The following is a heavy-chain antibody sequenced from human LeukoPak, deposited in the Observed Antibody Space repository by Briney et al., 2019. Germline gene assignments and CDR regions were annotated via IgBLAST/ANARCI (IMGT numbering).Heavy chain of an antibody. V-gene: IGHV4-59*01. CDR2: IYYSGST. D-gene: IGHD6-6*01. CDR1: GGSISSYY. J-gene: IGHJ5*02. Sequence: SETLSLTCSVSGGSISSYYWSWIRQPPGKGLEWIGYIYYSGSTNYNPSLKSRVTISVDTSKNQFSLKLSSVTAADTAVYYCARLAARPKNWFDPWGQGTLVTVSS. CDR3: ARLAARPKNWFDP.